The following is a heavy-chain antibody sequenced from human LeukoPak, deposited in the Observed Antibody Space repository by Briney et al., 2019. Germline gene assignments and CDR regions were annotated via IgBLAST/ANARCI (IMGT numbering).Heavy chain of an antibody. CDR3: ARDFGTTGWHTFDY. CDR2: TYCRSKWYN. V-gene: IGHV6-1*01. J-gene: IGHJ4*02. D-gene: IGHD6-19*01. CDR1: GDSVSSKNGT. Sequence: SQTLSLTCVVSGDSVSSKNGTWNWIRQSPSRGLEWLGRTYCRSKWYNDYAESKDTSKNQYSLHLNSVTPDDTAVYYCARDFGTTGWHTFDYWGQGTLVTVSS.